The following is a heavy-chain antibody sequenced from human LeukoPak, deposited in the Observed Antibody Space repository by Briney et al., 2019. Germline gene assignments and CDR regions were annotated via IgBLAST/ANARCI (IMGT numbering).Heavy chain of an antibody. J-gene: IGHJ4*02. D-gene: IGHD3-10*02. V-gene: IGHV3-74*01. CDR2: ANSDGSDT. CDR1: GFAFSNYW. CDR3: ARNFKFYYDRGSHHPIDY. Sequence: GGSLRLSCAASGFAFSNYWMHWVRRAPGKGLVWVSRANSDGSDTTYADSVKGRFTISRDNAKNTVYLQMNSLRADDTAVYYCARNFKFYYDRGSHHPIDYWGQGTLVAVSS.